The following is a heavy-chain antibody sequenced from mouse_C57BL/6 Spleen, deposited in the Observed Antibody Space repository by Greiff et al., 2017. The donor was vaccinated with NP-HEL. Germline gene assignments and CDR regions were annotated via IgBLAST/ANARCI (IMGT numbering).Heavy chain of an antibody. CDR1: GFTFSSYA. D-gene: IGHD2-1*01. J-gene: IGHJ4*01. Sequence: EVQLQQSGEGLVKPGGSLKLSCAASGFTFSSYAMSWVRQTPEKRLEWVAYISSGGDYIYYADTVKGRFTISRDNARNTLYLQMSSLKSEDTAMYYCTRDYGNYGGMDYWGQGTSVTVSS. CDR3: TRDYGNYGGMDY. CDR2: ISSGGDYI. V-gene: IGHV5-9-1*02.